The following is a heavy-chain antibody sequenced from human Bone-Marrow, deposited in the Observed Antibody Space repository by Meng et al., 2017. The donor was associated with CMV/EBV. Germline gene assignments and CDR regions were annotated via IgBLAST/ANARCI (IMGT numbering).Heavy chain of an antibody. V-gene: IGHV1-69*04. Sequence: SVKVSCKASGGTFSSYAISWVRQAPGQGLEWMGRIIPILGIANYAQKFQGRVTITADKSTSTAYMERSSLRSEDTAVYYCARVCSTSCYQPYYYYYGMDVWGQGTTVTVSS. D-gene: IGHD2-2*01. CDR2: IIPILGIA. CDR3: ARVCSTSCYQPYYYYYGMDV. J-gene: IGHJ6*02. CDR1: GGTFSSYA.